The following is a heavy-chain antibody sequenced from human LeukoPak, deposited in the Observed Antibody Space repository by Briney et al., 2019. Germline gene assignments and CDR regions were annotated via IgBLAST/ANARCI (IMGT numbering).Heavy chain of an antibody. V-gene: IGHV1-2*02. J-gene: IGHJ4*02. Sequence: GASVKVSCKASGYTFTSYAMNWVRQAPGQGLEWMGWINPNSGGTNYAQKFQGRVTMTRDTSISTAYMELSRLRSDDTAVYYCARGYYDSSGLYFDCWGQGTLVTVSS. CDR2: INPNSGGT. CDR3: ARGYYDSSGLYFDC. CDR1: GYTFTSYA. D-gene: IGHD3-22*01.